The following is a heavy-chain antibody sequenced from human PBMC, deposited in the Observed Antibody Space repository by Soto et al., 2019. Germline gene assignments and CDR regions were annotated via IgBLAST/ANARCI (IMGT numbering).Heavy chain of an antibody. D-gene: IGHD4-17*01. V-gene: IGHV3-30*03. CDR3: AGAQYSFDS. CDR2: ISYDGSNK. J-gene: IGHJ4*02. CDR1: GFPFSSYG. Sequence: QVQLVESGGGVVQPGRSLRLSCAASGFPFSSYGMHWVRQAPGKGLEWVAHISYDGSNKHYTDSAKGRFTTSRDNSKNILYLQMSRLSAEDTAFYYSAGAQYSFDSCCQGTRVSLSS.